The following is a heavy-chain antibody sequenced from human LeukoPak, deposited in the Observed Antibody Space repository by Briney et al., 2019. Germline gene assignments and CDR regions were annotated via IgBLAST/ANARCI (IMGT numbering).Heavy chain of an antibody. D-gene: IGHD1-14*01. CDR3: ARAGPNCYYYYMDV. CDR2: INPNSGGT. V-gene: IGHV1-2*02. J-gene: IGHJ6*03. CDR1: GYTFTGYY. Sequence: GASVKVSCKASGYTFTGYYMHWVRQAPGQGLEWMGWINPNSGGTNYAQKFQGRVTMTRDTSISTAYMELSRLRSDDTAVYYCARAGPNCYYYYMDVWGKGTTVTISS.